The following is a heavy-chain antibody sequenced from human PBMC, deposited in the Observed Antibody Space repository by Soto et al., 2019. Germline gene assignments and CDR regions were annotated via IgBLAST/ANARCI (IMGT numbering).Heavy chain of an antibody. CDR3: AKDAVPGDGLWLVAD. D-gene: IGHD2-21*02. CDR1: GFSFSDYS. Sequence: EVQLLESGGGLVQPGGSLRLSCAASGFSFSDYSMTWVRQAPGRGLGWVSTLTRGGTTFYADSVKGRFTISRDNSKNTVDLQMNSLRAEDSAMYYCAKDAVPGDGLWLVADWGQGTLVTVS. CDR2: LTRGGTT. V-gene: IGHV3-23*01. J-gene: IGHJ4*02.